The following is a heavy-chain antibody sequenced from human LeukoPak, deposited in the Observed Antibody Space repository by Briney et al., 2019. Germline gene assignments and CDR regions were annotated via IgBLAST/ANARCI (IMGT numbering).Heavy chain of an antibody. D-gene: IGHD1-26*01. CDR3: ARSSVGVRRRTDY. V-gene: IGHV1-2*02. CDR1: GYTFTGYK. J-gene: IGHJ4*02. CDR2: INPNSGDT. Sequence: ASVKVSCKASGYTFTGYKMHWVRQAPGQRLEWMGWINPNSGDTHYTQKFQGRVIMTRDTSISTAYMELSNLTSEDTAVYYCARSSVGVRRRTDYWGQGTLVTVSS.